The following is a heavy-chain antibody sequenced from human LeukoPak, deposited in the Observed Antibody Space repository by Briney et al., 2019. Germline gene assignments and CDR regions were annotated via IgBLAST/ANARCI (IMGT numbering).Heavy chain of an antibody. CDR2: WRYDGSP. J-gene: IGHJ4*02. D-gene: IGHD6-19*01. CDR3: VVTQKWLAFDY. CDR1: GGSISGRY. V-gene: IGHV4-59*08. Sequence: PSETLSLTCAASGGSISGRYWSWIRQPPGKGLEWIANWRYDGSPNYTPSLESRATISLDTSKNQFSLRLTSVTAADTAVYYCVVTQKWLAFDYWGQGILVTVSS.